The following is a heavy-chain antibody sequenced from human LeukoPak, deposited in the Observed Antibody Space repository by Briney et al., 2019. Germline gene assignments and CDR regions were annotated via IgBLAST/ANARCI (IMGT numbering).Heavy chain of an antibody. CDR3: ALRLGELSLGDY. CDR1: GGTFSSYA. Sequence: ASVKVSCKASGGTFSSYAISWVRQAPGQGLEWMGGIIPIFGTASYAQRFQGRVTITADESTSTAYMELSSLRSEDTAVYYCALRLGELSLGDYWGQGTLVTVSS. D-gene: IGHD3-16*02. CDR2: IIPIFGTA. V-gene: IGHV1-69*13. J-gene: IGHJ4*02.